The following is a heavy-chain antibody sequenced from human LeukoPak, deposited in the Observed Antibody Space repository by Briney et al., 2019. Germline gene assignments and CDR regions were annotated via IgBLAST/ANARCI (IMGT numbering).Heavy chain of an antibody. CDR2: INTNTGNL. CDR3: ARTTVGDYYYYMDV. D-gene: IGHD1-1*01. CDR1: GYTFTSYA. J-gene: IGHJ6*03. V-gene: IGHV7-4-1*02. Sequence: ASVKVSCKASGYTFTSYAMNWVRQAPGQGLEWMGWINTNTGNLTYAQGFTGRFVFSLDTSVSTAYLQISSLKAEDIAVYYCARTTVGDYYYYMDVWGKGTTVTVSS.